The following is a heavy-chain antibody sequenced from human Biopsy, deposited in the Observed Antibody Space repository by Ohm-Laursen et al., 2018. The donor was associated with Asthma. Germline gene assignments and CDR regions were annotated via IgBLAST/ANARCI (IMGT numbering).Heavy chain of an antibody. V-gene: IGHV4-61*01. CDR1: GGSVSSGSYY. J-gene: IGHJ2*01. CDR3: ARVPATLRYFDL. D-gene: IGHD2-15*01. Sequence: TLSFTCTVSGGSVSSGSYYWSWIRQPPGKGLTWVRYISYSGSTDYNTSLKTRLTISMDTSKNQFSLKLSSVNAADTAVYYCARVPATLRYFDLWGRGTLVTVSS. CDR2: ISYSGST.